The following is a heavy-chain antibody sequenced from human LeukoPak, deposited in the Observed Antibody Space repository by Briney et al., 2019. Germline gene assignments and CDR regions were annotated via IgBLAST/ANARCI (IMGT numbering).Heavy chain of an antibody. CDR3: VQGKDAFDI. Sequence: GGSLRLSCVASGFTFSTYTMNWIRQAPGKGLEWVSGSIGSGGSAFYADSVKGRFSISRDTSKNTLFLHMNNLRAGDTAVYYCVQGKDAFDIWGQGTMVTVPS. CDR2: SIGSGGSA. J-gene: IGHJ3*02. CDR1: GFTFSTYT. D-gene: IGHD3-10*01. V-gene: IGHV3-23*01.